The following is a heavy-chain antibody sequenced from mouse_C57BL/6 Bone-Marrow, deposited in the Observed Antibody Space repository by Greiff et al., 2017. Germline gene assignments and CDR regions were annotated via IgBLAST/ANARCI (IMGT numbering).Heavy chain of an antibody. J-gene: IGHJ4*01. CDR3: ARGGSSLYYYAMDY. Sequence: QVQLKQSGAELARPGASVKLSCKASGYTFTSYGISWVKQRTGQGLEWIGEIYPRSGNTYYNEKFKGKATLTADKSSSTAYMELRSLTSEDSAVYFCARGGSSLYYYAMDYWGQGTSVTVSS. CDR1: GYTFTSYG. CDR2: IYPRSGNT. D-gene: IGHD1-1*01. V-gene: IGHV1-81*01.